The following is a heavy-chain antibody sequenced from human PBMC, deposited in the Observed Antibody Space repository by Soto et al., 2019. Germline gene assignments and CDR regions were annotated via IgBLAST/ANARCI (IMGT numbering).Heavy chain of an antibody. CDR3: ARESEDLTSNFDY. Sequence: PGGSLRLSCEASGFTFSSYWMSWVRQAPGKGLEWVANVRQDGSQKYLVDSVKGRFTISRDNAKNSMYLQMNSLRAEETAVYYCARESEDLTSNFDYWGQGTLVTVS. J-gene: IGHJ4*02. V-gene: IGHV3-7*01. CDR1: GFTFSSYW. CDR2: VRQDGSQK.